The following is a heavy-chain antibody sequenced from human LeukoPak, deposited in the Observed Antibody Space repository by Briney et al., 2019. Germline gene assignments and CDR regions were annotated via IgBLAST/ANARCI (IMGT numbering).Heavy chain of an antibody. J-gene: IGHJ5*02. CDR2: INHSGST. CDR3: ARDLGSSSYYWNWFDP. D-gene: IGHD6-13*01. Sequence: SETLSLTCAVYGGSFSGYYWSWIRQPPGKGLEWIGEINHSGSTNYNPSLKSRVTISVDTSKNQFSLKVTSVTAADTAVYYCARDLGSSSYYWNWFDPWGQGTLVTVSS. V-gene: IGHV4-34*01. CDR1: GGSFSGYY.